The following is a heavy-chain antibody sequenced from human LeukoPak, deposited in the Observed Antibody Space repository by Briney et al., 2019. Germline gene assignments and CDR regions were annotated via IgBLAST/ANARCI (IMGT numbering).Heavy chain of an antibody. CDR1: GYTFTGYY. CDR2: INPNSGVT. V-gene: IGHV1-2*02. J-gene: IGHJ5*02. CDR3: AREGDIVADVNWFDP. Sequence: GASVKVSCKSSGYTFTGYYMHWVRQAPGQGPEWMGWINPNSGVTKYAQKFQGRVTMTRDTSISTAYMELSRLRSDDTAVYYCAREGDIVADVNWFDPWGQGTLVTVSS. D-gene: IGHD5-12*01.